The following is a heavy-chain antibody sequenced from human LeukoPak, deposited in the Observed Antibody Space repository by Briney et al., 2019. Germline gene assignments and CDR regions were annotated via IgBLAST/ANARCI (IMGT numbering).Heavy chain of an antibody. D-gene: IGHD5-18*01. J-gene: IGHJ4*02. CDR1: GGSISSGDYY. V-gene: IGHV4-30-4*01. CDR3: ASEGIQRGIDY. Sequence: SETLSLTCTVSGGSISSGDYYWSWIRQPPGKGLEWIGYIYYSGSTYYNPSLKSRVTISVDTSKNQFSLKLSSVTAADTAVYYCASEGIQRGIDYWGQGTLVTVSS. CDR2: IYYSGST.